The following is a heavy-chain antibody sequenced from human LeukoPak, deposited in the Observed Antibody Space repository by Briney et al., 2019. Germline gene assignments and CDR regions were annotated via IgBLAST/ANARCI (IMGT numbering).Heavy chain of an antibody. V-gene: IGHV3-7*01. D-gene: IGHD3-3*01. Sequence: GGSLRLSCAASGFTFSSYWMSWVRQAPGKGLEWVANIKQDGSEKYYVDSVKGRFTISRDNAKNSLYLQMNSLRAEDTAVYYCAIGPDDFWSGYCGYWGQGTLVTVSS. CDR2: IKQDGSEK. J-gene: IGHJ4*02. CDR3: AIGPDDFWSGYCGY. CDR1: GFTFSSYW.